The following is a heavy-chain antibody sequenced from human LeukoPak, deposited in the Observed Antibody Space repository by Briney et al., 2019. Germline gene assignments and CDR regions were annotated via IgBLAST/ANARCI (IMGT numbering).Heavy chain of an antibody. J-gene: IGHJ4*02. CDR2: FNPNSGGT. Sequence: ASVTVSFTASASAFTFCNKLRHWQAPGQGLEWMGWFNPNSGGTNYVQKFQGRVTMTRDRAISTAYLELSRLRSDAAAVSYCARERYSGDESGNWGKGPRVTVSS. CDR1: ASAFTFCN. V-gene: IGHV1-2*02. CDR3: ARERYSGDESGN. D-gene: IGHD5-12*01.